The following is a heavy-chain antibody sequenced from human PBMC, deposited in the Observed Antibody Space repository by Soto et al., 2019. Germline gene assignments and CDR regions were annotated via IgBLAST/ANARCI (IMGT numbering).Heavy chain of an antibody. V-gene: IGHV3-33*01. CDR1: GFTFSSYG. J-gene: IGHJ4*02. CDR2: IWYDGSNK. D-gene: IGHD4-17*01. CDR3: ARAPDYGDYSD. Sequence: QVQLVESGGGVVQPGRSLRLSCAASGFTFSSYGMHGVRQAPGKGLEWVAVIWYDGSNKYYADSVKGRFTISRDNSKNTLYLQMNSLRAEDTAVYYCARAPDYGDYSDWGQGTLVTVSS.